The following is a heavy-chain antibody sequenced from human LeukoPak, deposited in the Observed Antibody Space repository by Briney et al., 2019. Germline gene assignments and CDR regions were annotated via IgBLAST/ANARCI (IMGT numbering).Heavy chain of an antibody. CDR2: IKYDGSEK. D-gene: IGHD3-22*01. CDR1: GFIFSNYW. J-gene: IGHJ4*02. Sequence: PGGSLRLSCAASGFIFSNYWMSWVRQAPGKGLEWVAYIKYDGSEKDYVDSVKGRFTISRDNAKNSLYLQMNSLRAEDTAVYYCARHQKTYYYDSSGYFDYWGQGTLVTVSS. V-gene: IGHV3-7*01. CDR3: ARHQKTYYYDSSGYFDY.